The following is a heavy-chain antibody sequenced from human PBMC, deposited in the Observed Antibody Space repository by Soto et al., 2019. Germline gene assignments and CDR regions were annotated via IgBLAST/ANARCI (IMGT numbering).Heavy chain of an antibody. J-gene: IGHJ4*02. CDR3: ARVSRDGYNYYFDY. Sequence: TLSLTCAVSGGSISSGGYSWSWIRQPPGKGLEWIGYIYHSGSTYYNPSLKSRVTISVDRSKNQFSLKLSSVTAADTAVYYCARVSRDGYNYYFDYWGQGTLVTVSS. D-gene: IGHD5-12*01. CDR1: GGSISSGGYS. CDR2: IYHSGST. V-gene: IGHV4-30-2*01.